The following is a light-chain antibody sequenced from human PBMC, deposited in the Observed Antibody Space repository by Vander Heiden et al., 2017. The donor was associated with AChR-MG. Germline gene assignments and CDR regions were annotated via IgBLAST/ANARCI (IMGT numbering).Light chain of an antibody. J-gene: IGKJ1*01. Sequence: IVMTQSPATLSVSPGERATPSCRASPSVSSNLAWYQQKPGQAPRLLIYGASTRATGIPARFSGSGSGTEFTLTISSLQSEDFAVYYCQQYNNWPPTFGQGTKVEIK. V-gene: IGKV3-15*01. CDR3: QQYNNWPPT. CDR1: PSVSSN. CDR2: GAS.